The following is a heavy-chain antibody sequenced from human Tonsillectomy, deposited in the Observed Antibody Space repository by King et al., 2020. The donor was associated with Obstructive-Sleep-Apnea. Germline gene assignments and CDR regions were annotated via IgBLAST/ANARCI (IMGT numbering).Heavy chain of an antibody. CDR1: VGRVRSVN. CDR3: ARGWWSDDFWSGYHGFDI. V-gene: IGHV3-53*04. J-gene: IGHJ3*02. CDR2: IYSAVST. D-gene: IGHD3-3*01. Sequence: EVQLVESGGALVQPGGSLRLSCSASVGRVRSVNMTWVRQAPGRGLEGGSLIYSAVSTYYADSVKGRFTISRHISNNTLYLQINSLRVDDTAVYYCARGWWSDDFWSGYHGFDIWGQGTMVIVSS.